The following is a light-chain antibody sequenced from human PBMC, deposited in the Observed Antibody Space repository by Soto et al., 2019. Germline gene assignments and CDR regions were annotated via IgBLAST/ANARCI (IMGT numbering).Light chain of an antibody. V-gene: IGKV3-15*01. CDR3: QQRSNWPIT. Sequence: EIVITQSPATLSLSPGGRASLPCVASHTISTNLAWYQQKPGQAPRLLIYGASTRATGIPARFSGSGSGTEFTLTISRLEPEDFAVYYCQQRSNWPITFGQGTRLEIK. CDR1: HTISTN. CDR2: GAS. J-gene: IGKJ5*01.